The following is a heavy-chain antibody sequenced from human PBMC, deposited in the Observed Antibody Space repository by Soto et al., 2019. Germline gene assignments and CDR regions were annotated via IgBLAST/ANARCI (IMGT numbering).Heavy chain of an antibody. CDR3: AHTLLQWLAYDY. J-gene: IGHJ4*02. CDR2: IYWDDDK. Sequence: QITLKESGPTLVKPTQTLTLTCTFSGFSLSTSGVGVGWIRQPPGKALEWLALIYWDDDKRYSPSLKSRLTITKDASKNPLVLTMTNMDPVDTATYYCAHTLLQWLAYDYWGQGTLVTVSS. V-gene: IGHV2-5*02. D-gene: IGHD6-19*01. CDR1: GFSLSTSGVG.